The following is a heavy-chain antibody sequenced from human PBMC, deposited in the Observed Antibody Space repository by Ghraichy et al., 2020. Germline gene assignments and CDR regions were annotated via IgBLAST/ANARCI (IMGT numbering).Heavy chain of an antibody. Sequence: GGSLRLSCAASGFTFSSYGMHWVRQAPGKGLEWVAVIWYDGSNKYYADSVKGRFTISRDNSKNTLYLQINSLRAEDTAVYYCARDLALYSSSYTFDYWGQGTLVTVSS. J-gene: IGHJ4*02. D-gene: IGHD6-6*01. CDR1: GFTFSSYG. V-gene: IGHV3-33*01. CDR3: ARDLALYSSSYTFDY. CDR2: IWYDGSNK.